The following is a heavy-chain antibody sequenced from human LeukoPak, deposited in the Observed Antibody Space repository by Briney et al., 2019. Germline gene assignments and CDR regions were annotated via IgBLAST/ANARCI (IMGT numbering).Heavy chain of an antibody. V-gene: IGHV3-48*02. J-gene: IGHJ3*02. CDR3: ARMRGPTTGALDI. CDR2: ISSSSSTK. D-gene: IGHD1-26*01. CDR1: GFTFIIYT. Sequence: PGGSLRLSCAASGFTFIIYTMIWVRQAPGKGLEWVSSISSSSSTKYYADSVKGRFTISRDNADNSLYLQVASLRDEDTAIYYCARMRGPTTGALDIWGPGTMVAVSS.